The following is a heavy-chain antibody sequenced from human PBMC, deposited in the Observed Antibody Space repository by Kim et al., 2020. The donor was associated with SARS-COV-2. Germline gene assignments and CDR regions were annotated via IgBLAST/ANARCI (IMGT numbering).Heavy chain of an antibody. Sequence: GGSLRLSCAASGFTFSSYGMHWVRQAPGKGLEGVAVISYDGSNKYYADSVKGRFTISRDNSKNTLYLQMNSLRAEDRAVYYCAKLNLSEYAFDIGGQGT. CDR3: AKLNLSEYAFDI. CDR1: GFTFSSYG. V-gene: IGHV3-30*18. CDR2: ISYDGSNK. J-gene: IGHJ3*02.